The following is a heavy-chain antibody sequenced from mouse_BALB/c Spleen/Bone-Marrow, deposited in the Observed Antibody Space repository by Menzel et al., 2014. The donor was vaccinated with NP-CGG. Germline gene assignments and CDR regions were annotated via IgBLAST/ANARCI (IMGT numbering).Heavy chain of an antibody. Sequence: VMLVESGPGLGAPSQSLSITCTVSGFSLTGYGVNWVRQPPGKGLEWLGMIWGDGSTDYNSALKSRLSISKDNSKSQVFLKMNSLQTDDTARYYCARTLGHYAMDYWGQGTSVTVSS. CDR3: ARTLGHYAMDY. D-gene: IGHD4-1*01. V-gene: IGHV2-6-7*01. CDR1: GFSLTGYG. J-gene: IGHJ4*01. CDR2: IWGDGST.